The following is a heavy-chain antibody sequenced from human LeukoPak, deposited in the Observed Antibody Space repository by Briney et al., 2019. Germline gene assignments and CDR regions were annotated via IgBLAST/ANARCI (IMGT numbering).Heavy chain of an antibody. CDR1: GDSVSSNSAA. D-gene: IGHD3-10*01. CDR3: ARENLFSGGSPFDP. J-gene: IGHJ5*02. V-gene: IGHV6-1*01. Sequence: SQTLSLTCAISGDSVSSNSAAWNWVRQSPSRGLEWLGSTYYRSKWYNDYAVSVKSRITINPDTSKNQFSLQLNSVTPEDTAVYYCARENLFSGGSPFDPWGQGTLVTVSS. CDR2: TYYRSKWYN.